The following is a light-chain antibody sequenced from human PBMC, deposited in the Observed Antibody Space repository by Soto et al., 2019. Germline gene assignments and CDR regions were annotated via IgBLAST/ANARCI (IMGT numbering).Light chain of an antibody. Sequence: EIVMTQSPATLSVSPGERATLSCRASQTVTNKLAWYQQIPGQPPRLLMSGASNRASGVPVRFSGSGSGTDFTLTITRLEPEDFALYYCQQYGGSPITFGLGTRLEI. CDR2: GAS. CDR3: QQYGGSPIT. J-gene: IGKJ5*01. CDR1: QTVTNK. V-gene: IGKV3-20*01.